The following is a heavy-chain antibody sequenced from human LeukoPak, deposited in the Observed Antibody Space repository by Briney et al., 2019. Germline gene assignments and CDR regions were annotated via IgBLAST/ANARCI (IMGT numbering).Heavy chain of an antibody. CDR3: ARDYDFWSGWNWFDP. J-gene: IGHJ5*02. CDR2: IYYSGST. Sequence: PSETLSLTCTVSSGSISSSSYYWGWIRQPPGKGLEWIVSIYYSGSTYYNPSLKSRVTISVDTSKNQFSLKLSPVTAADTAVYYCARDYDFWSGWNWFDPWGQGTLVTVSS. CDR1: SGSISSSSYY. D-gene: IGHD3-3*01. V-gene: IGHV4-39*07.